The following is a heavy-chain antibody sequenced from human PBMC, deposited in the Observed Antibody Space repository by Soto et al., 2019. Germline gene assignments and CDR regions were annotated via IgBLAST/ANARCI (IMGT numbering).Heavy chain of an antibody. D-gene: IGHD3-22*01. CDR1: GFTFDDYA. CDR2: LSWNGVTI. CDR3: AASRAYDSSDYSGFHYGMDL. Sequence: EVQLVESGGGLVQPGRSLRLSCAASGFTFDDYAMHWVRQVPGKGLQWVSGLSWNGVTIGYAASVKGRFTISRDNAKKSLYLQMNGVRPDDTALYYCAASRAYDSSDYSGFHYGMDLWGLGTTVTVS. J-gene: IGHJ6*02. V-gene: IGHV3-9*01.